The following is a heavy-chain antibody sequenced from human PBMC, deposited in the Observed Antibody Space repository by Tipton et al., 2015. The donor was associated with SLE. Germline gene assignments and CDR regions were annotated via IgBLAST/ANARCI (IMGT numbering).Heavy chain of an antibody. Sequence: TLSLTCSVSGGSISSGSYYWSWIRQPAGKGLEWIGRIYSRGSTNSNLSLKSRVTISADTSKNQFSLMLSSVTAADTAVYWCARTSSGVTGTNYHFDYWSQGTLVTVSS. V-gene: IGHV4-61*02. CDR2: IYSRGST. D-gene: IGHD1-20*01. CDR3: ARTSSGVTGTNYHFDY. CDR1: GGSISSGSYY. J-gene: IGHJ4*02.